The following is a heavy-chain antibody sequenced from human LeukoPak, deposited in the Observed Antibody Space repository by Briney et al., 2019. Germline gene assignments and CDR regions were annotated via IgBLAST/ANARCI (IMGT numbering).Heavy chain of an antibody. CDR1: GFSFTDHY. CDR2: IRDKANSFTT. D-gene: IGHD7-27*01. Sequence: PGGSLRLSCAASGFSFTDHYIDWVRQAPGKGLEWDGRIRDKANSFTTDYAASVEGRFTISRDDSNNSLCLQMNSLKTEDTAVYYCTRVGPNWGSDDCWGQGTLVTVSS. CDR3: TRVGPNWGSDDC. V-gene: IGHV3-72*01. J-gene: IGHJ4*02.